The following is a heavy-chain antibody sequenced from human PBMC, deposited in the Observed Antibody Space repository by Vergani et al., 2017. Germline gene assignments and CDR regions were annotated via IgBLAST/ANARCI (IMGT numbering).Heavy chain of an antibody. V-gene: IGHV3-21*01. J-gene: IGHJ4*02. Sequence: EVQLVESGGGLVKPGGSLRLSCAASGFTFSIYNMNWVRQAPGKGLEWVSSISSSSSYIYYADSVKGRFTISRDNAKNSLYLQMNSLRAEDTAVYYCADLYGDDGFSPFWGQGTLVTVSS. CDR2: ISSSSSYI. CDR3: ADLYGDDGFSPF. D-gene: IGHD2-21*01. CDR1: GFTFSIYN.